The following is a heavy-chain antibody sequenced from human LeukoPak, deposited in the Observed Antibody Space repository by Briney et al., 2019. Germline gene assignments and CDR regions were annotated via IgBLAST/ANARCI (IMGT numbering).Heavy chain of an antibody. CDR3: ARDSAPYGSGVDY. J-gene: IGHJ4*02. V-gene: IGHV1-69*04. D-gene: IGHD3-10*01. CDR2: IIPILGIA. Sequence: SVKVSCKASGGTFSSYAISWVRQAPGQGLEWMGRIIPILGIANYAQKFQGRVTITADRSTSTAYMELSSLRSEGTAVYYCARDSAPYGSGVDYWGQGTLVTVSS. CDR1: GGTFSSYA.